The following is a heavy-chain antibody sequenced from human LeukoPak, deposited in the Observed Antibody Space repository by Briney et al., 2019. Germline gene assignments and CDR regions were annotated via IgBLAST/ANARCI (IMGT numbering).Heavy chain of an antibody. CDR2: ISAYNGNT. CDR1: GYTFTSYG. D-gene: IGHD4-17*01. CDR3: ARITTVTTSRWFDP. V-gene: IGHV1-18*01. Sequence: GASVKVSCKASGYTFTSYGISWVRQAPGQGLEWMGWISAYNGNTNYAQKLQGRVTMTTDTSTSTAYIELRSLRSDDTAVYYCARITTVTTSRWFDPWGQGTLVTVSS. J-gene: IGHJ5*02.